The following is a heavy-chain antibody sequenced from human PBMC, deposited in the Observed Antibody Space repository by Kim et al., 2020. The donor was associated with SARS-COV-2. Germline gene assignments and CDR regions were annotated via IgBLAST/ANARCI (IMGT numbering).Heavy chain of an antibody. CDR3: ARDVFPMSQLVGEIYYYYGMDV. J-gene: IGHJ6*02. D-gene: IGHD6-6*01. V-gene: IGHV1-2*06. CDR1: GYTFTGYY. CDR2: INPNSGGT. Sequence: ASVKVSCKASGYTFTGYYMHWVRQAPGQGLEWMGRINPNSGGTNYAQKFQGRVTMTRDTSISTAYMELSRLRSDDTAVYYCARDVFPMSQLVGEIYYYYGMDVWGQGTTVTVSS.